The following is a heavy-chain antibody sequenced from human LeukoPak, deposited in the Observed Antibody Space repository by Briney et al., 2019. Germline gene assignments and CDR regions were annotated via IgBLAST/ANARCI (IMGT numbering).Heavy chain of an antibody. CDR1: GFTFSSYA. V-gene: IGHV3-23*01. D-gene: IGHD6-13*01. Sequence: GGSLRLSCAASGFTFSSYAMSWVRQAPGKGLEWVSAISGSGGSTYYADSVKGRFTISRGNSKNTLYLQMNSLRAEDTAVYYCARDPRNSSSWYVNWFDPWGQGTLVTVSS. CDR3: ARDPRNSSSWYVNWFDP. CDR2: ISGSGGST. J-gene: IGHJ5*02.